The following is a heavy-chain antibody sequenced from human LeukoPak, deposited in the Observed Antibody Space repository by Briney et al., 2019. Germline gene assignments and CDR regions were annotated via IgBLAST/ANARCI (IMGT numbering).Heavy chain of an antibody. V-gene: IGHV3-23*01. J-gene: IGHJ4*02. Sequence: GGSLRLSCAASGFTFSSYAMSWVRQAPGKGLEWVSAISGSGGSTYYADSVKGRFTISRDNSKNTLYLQMNSLRAEDTAVYYWGTRGKGALLIDLWGQRTLVTVS. CDR3: GTRGKGALLIDL. CDR2: ISGSGGST. CDR1: GFTFSSYA. D-gene: IGHD3-16*01.